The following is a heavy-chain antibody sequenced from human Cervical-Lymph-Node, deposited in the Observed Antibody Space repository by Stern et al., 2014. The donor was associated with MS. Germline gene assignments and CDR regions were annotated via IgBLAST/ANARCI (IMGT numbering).Heavy chain of an antibody. V-gene: IGHV1-69*01. CDR3: ARGVVTALPYWFDP. CDR2: IFTMFGTT. J-gene: IGHJ5*02. CDR1: GGTFSSYA. D-gene: IGHD2-21*02. Sequence: VHLVESGAEMKKPGSSMTVSCKASGGTFSSYAINWVRQAPGQGLEWMGGIFTMFGTTDYAQKFQGRVTITADESTNTAYMELSSLRSEDTAVYYCARGVVTALPYWFDPWGQGTLVTVSS.